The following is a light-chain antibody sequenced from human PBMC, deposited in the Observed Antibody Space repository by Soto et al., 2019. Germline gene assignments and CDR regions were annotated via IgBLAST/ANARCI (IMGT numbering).Light chain of an antibody. Sequence: DIHMTQSPSSLSASVGDRVTITCQASEDISNYLNWYQQKPGKAPKLLIYDASNLETGVPPRFSGSGSGTHFTFTISSMQPEDFASYYCQQYGNLPLTFGQGNMVEIK. CDR2: DAS. CDR3: QQYGNLPLT. J-gene: IGKJ2*01. V-gene: IGKV1-33*01. CDR1: EDISNY.